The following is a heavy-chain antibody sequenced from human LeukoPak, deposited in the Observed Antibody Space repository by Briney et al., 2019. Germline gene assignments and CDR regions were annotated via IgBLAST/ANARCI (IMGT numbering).Heavy chain of an antibody. V-gene: IGHV3-23*01. J-gene: IGHJ4*02. CDR2: ISGSGGST. CDR3: AKEGGDSSGWYYFDY. D-gene: IGHD6-19*01. CDR1: GFTFSSYA. Sequence: GGSLRLSCAASGFTFSSYAMGWVRQAPGKGLEWVSAISGSGGSTYYADSVKGRFTISRDNSKNTLYLQMNSLRAEDTAVYYCAKEGGDSSGWYYFDYWGQGTLVTVSS.